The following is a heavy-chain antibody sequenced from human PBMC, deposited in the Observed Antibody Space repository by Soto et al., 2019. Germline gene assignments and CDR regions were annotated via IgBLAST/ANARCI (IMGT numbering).Heavy chain of an antibody. Sequence: EVQLVESGGGLVQPGGSLRLSCAASGFTFSSYWMHWVRQVPGKGLVWVSRINSDGSSTSYADSVKGRFTISRDNAKNTLFLQMNSLRAEDTAVYYCAREGSSWKNWFDPWGQGTLVTVSS. J-gene: IGHJ5*02. V-gene: IGHV3-74*01. D-gene: IGHD6-13*01. CDR1: GFTFSSYW. CDR2: INSDGSST. CDR3: AREGSSWKNWFDP.